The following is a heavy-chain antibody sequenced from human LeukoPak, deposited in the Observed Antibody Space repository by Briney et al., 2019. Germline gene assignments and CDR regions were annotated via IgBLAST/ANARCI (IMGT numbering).Heavy chain of an antibody. CDR3: ARDQKIYYYYGMDV. CDR1: GFTFSSYW. V-gene: IGHV3-7*01. J-gene: IGHJ6*02. Sequence: HGGSLRLSCAASGFTFSSYWMSWVRQAPGKGLEWVANIKQDGSEKYYVDSVKGRFTISRDNAKNSLYLQMNSLRAEDTAVYYCARDQKIYYYYGMDVWGQGTTVTVSS. CDR2: IKQDGSEK.